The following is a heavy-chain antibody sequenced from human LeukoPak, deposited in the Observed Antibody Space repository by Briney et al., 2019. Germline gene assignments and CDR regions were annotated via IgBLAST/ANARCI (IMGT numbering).Heavy chain of an antibody. CDR2: IYTDGDT. Sequence: PGGSLRLSCVTSGFPFYNYDMHWVRQATGGGLEWVSVIYTDGDTYYADSVKGRFIVSREDAKNSLYLHMNRLRAGDTAVYYCASLTLYCNDTSCFHPWGQGTRVTVSS. D-gene: IGHD2-2*01. J-gene: IGHJ5*02. CDR1: GFPFYNYD. CDR3: ASLTLYCNDTSCFHP. V-gene: IGHV3-13*01.